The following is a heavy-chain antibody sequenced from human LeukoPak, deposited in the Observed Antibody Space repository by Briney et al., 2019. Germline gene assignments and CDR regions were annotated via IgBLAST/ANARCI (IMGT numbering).Heavy chain of an antibody. Sequence: PGGSLRLSCAASGFTFSSYGMHWVRQAPGKGLEWVAVIWYDGSNKYYADSVKGRFTISRDNSKNTLYLQMNSLRAEDTAEYYCAKVNGYCSTTRCFFDYWGQGTLVTASS. CDR2: IWYDGSNK. CDR1: GFTFSSYG. CDR3: AKVNGYCSTTRCFFDY. J-gene: IGHJ4*02. D-gene: IGHD2-2*01. V-gene: IGHV3-33*06.